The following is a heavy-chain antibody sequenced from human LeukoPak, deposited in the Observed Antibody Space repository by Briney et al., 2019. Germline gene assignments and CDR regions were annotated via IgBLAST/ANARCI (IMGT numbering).Heavy chain of an antibody. CDR1: GYTFTGYY. V-gene: IGHV1-2*02. J-gene: IGHJ4*02. D-gene: IGHD3-10*01. CDR2: INPNSGGT. Sequence: ASVKVSCKASGYTFTGYYMHWVRQAPGQGLEWMGWINPNSGGTNYAQKFQGRVTMTRDTSISTAYMELSRLRSDDTAVYYCARVANYGSGSGPSDYWGQGTLITVSS. CDR3: ARVANYGSGSGPSDY.